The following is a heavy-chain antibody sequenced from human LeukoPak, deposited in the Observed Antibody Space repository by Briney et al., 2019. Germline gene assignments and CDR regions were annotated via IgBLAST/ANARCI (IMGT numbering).Heavy chain of an antibody. CDR3: AKYAAAGAYDRHNQIDS. V-gene: IGHV3-30*18. CDR1: GFTFSSYW. Sequence: AGGSLRLSCAASGFTFSSYWMSWVRQAPGKGLEWVAVVAYDGSNKYSADSLKGRFTISRDNSKNTVFLEMSSLRPEDTAVYYCAKYAAAGAYDRHNQIDSWGQGTLVTVSS. J-gene: IGHJ4*02. CDR2: VAYDGSNK. D-gene: IGHD3-22*01.